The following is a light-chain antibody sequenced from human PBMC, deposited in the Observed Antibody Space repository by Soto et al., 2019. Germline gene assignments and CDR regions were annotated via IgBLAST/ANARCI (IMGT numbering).Light chain of an antibody. V-gene: IGKV1-9*01. Sequence: DIQLTQSPSFLSASVGDRVTITCRASQGISNYVLWYQQKPGKAPKLLIYAASTLQSGVASRFSGSGSGTEFTLTISSLQPEDFAIYYCQHLYSYPITVGQGTRLEIK. CDR2: AAS. CDR3: QHLYSYPIT. J-gene: IGKJ5*01. CDR1: QGISNY.